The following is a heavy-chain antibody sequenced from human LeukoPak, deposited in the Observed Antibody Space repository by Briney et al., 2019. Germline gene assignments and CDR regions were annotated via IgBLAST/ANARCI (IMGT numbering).Heavy chain of an antibody. Sequence: SCKASGGTFSNFAMSWVRQAPGKGLEWVSSISASGGTTYYADSVKGRFTISRDNSKNTFNLQMNSLRAEDTALYYCAKDFHGDFPYFFDYWGQGTLVTVSS. CDR3: AKDFHGDFPYFFDY. CDR1: GGTFSNFA. V-gene: IGHV3-23*01. J-gene: IGHJ4*02. CDR2: ISASGGTT.